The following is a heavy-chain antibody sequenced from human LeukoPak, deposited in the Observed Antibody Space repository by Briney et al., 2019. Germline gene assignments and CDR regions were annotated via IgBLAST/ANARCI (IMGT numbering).Heavy chain of an antibody. J-gene: IGHJ3*02. CDR1: GFTFSSYG. D-gene: IGHD3-10*01. V-gene: IGHV3-33*01. CDR2: IWCDGSNK. Sequence: SGGSLRLSCAASGFTFSSYGMHWVRQAPGKGLEWVAVIWCDGSNKYYADSVKGRFTISRDNSKNTLYLQMNSLRAEDTAVYYCARGSGSYAFDIWGQGTMVTVSS. CDR3: ARGSGSYAFDI.